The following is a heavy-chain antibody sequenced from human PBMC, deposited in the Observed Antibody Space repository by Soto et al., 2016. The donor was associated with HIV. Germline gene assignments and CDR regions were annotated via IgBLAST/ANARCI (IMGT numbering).Heavy chain of an antibody. CDR2: INQDGSEK. CDR1: GFTFSGYW. Sequence: EVQLVESGGGLVQPGGSLRLSCAASGFTFSGYWLTWVRQAPGKGLEWVANINQDGSEKYYVDSVKGRFTISRDNAKNSLYLQMNSLRAQDTAVYYCARRGLRWPIDSVGPGTLVTVSS. D-gene: IGHD4-17*01. V-gene: IGHV3-7*01. CDR3: ARRGLRWPIDS. J-gene: IGHJ4*03.